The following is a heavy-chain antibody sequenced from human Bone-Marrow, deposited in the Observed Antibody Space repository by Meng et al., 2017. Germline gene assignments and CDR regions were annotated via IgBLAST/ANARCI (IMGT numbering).Heavy chain of an antibody. J-gene: IGHJ4*02. CDR1: GYTLTSYA. Sequence: VQLVQSGSEWRKPGASVKVSCKASGYTLTSYAMNWLRQAPGQGLEWMGWIDLTTGNPTYAQGFTGRLVFSFDTSVNTAFLQISGLKADDTAVYYCTRDGYSDCSRTSCFDHWGQGTLVTVSS. D-gene: IGHD2-2*01. CDR2: IDLTTGNP. V-gene: IGHV7-4-1*02. CDR3: TRDGYSDCSRTSCFDH.